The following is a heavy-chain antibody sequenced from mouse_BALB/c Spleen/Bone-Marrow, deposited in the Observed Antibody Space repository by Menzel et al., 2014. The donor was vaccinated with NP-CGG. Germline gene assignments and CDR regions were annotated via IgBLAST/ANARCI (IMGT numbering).Heavy chain of an antibody. D-gene: IGHD1-1*01. CDR2: IWGGGST. CDR3: ARFITTRAMDY. Sequence: VKVVDSGPGLVAPSQSLSITCTVSGFSLSRYSVHWVRQPPGKGLEWLGMIWGGGSTDYNSALKSRLSIIKDNSKSQVFLKMNSLQTDDATMYYCARFITTRAMDYWGQGTSVTVSS. V-gene: IGHV2-6-4*01. CDR1: GFSLSRYS. J-gene: IGHJ4*01.